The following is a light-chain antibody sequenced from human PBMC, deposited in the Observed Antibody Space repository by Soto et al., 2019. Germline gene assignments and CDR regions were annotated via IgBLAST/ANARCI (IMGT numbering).Light chain of an antibody. Sequence: EIVVTQSPATLSVSPGERATLSCRASQSVSSNLAWYQQKPGQAPSLLIYGASTRATGIPARFSGSGSGTEFTLTIGSLQSEDFAVYYCQQYNNWPRTFGQGTKVEIK. CDR2: GAS. J-gene: IGKJ1*01. CDR1: QSVSSN. CDR3: QQYNNWPRT. V-gene: IGKV3-15*01.